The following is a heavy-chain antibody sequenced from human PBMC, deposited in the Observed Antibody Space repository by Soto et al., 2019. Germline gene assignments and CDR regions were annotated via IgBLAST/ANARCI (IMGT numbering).Heavy chain of an antibody. V-gene: IGHV3-30-3*01. J-gene: IGHJ3*02. Sequence: QVQLVESGGGVVQPGRSLRLSCAASGFTFSSYAMHWVRQAPGKGLEWVAVISYDGSNKYYADSVKGRFTISRDNSKNTLYMQMNSLRADETAVYYCARDSTVTTVFDAFDIWGQGTMVTVSS. D-gene: IGHD4-17*01. CDR1: GFTFSSYA. CDR2: ISYDGSNK. CDR3: ARDSTVTTVFDAFDI.